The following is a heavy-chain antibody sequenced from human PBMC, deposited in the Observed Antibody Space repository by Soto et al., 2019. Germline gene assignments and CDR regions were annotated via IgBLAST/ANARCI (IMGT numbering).Heavy chain of an antibody. Sequence: HPGGSLRLSCAASGFSFSSYSMNWVRQAPGKGLEWISYISVWGATYYADSVKGRFTISRDNAKNSLYLQMNSLRDEDTAVYYCARDQGYAFDIWGQGTMVTVSS. J-gene: IGHJ3*02. CDR1: GFSFSSYS. V-gene: IGHV3-48*02. CDR3: ARDQGYAFDI. CDR2: ISVWGAT.